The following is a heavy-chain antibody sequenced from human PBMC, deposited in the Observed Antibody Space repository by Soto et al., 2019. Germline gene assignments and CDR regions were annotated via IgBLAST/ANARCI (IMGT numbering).Heavy chain of an antibody. V-gene: IGHV3-30*18. CDR1: GFTFSSYG. J-gene: IGHJ6*02. Sequence: GGSLRLSCAASGFTFSSYGMHWVRQAPGKGLEWVAVISYDGSNKYYADSVKGRLTISRDNSKNTLYLQMNSLRAEDTAVYYCAKDSSLWFGDSDSYGMDVWGQGTTVTVSS. CDR3: AKDSSLWFGDSDSYGMDV. CDR2: ISYDGSNK. D-gene: IGHD3-10*01.